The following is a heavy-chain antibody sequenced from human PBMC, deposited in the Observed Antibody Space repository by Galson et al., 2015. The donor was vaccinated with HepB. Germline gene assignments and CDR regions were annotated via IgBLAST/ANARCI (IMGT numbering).Heavy chain of an antibody. CDR3: TSGGGSTWHGIDY. CDR1: GFTFTDAW. J-gene: IGHJ4*02. Sequence: SLRLSCAASGFTFTDAWMSWVRQAPGKGLEWVGRIKSKTDGGTADYAAPVTGRFTISRDDSKNTLYLQMHSLKSEDTALYYCTSGGGSTWHGIDYWGQGTLVTVSS. CDR2: IKSKTDGGTA. D-gene: IGHD6-13*01. V-gene: IGHV3-15*01.